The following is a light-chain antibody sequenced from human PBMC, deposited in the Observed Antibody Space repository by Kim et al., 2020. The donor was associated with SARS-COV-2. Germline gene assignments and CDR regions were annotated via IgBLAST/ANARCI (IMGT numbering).Light chain of an antibody. CDR1: SGTIASNY. V-gene: IGLV6-57*04. J-gene: IGLJ2*01. Sequence: NFMLTQPHSVSESPGKTVTISCTRSSGTIASNYVQWYQQRPGSAPTTVIYEDNQRPSGVSDRFSGSIDSSSNSASLTISGLKTEDEADYYCQSYDSYNVVFGGGTQLTVL. CDR3: QSYDSYNVV. CDR2: EDN.